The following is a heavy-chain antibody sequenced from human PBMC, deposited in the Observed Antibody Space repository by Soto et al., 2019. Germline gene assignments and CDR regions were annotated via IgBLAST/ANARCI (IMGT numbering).Heavy chain of an antibody. CDR2: IYYSGST. V-gene: IGHV4-61*01. Sequence: SETLSLTFTVSGGSVSSGSYYWSWVRQPPGTGLEWIGYIYYSGSTNYNPSLKSRVTISVDTSKNQFSLKLSSVTAADTAVYYCAREGYYGFWSGYGQGMDVWGQGTTVTVTS. J-gene: IGHJ6*02. CDR1: GGSVSSGSYY. D-gene: IGHD3-3*01. CDR3: AREGYYGFWSGYGQGMDV.